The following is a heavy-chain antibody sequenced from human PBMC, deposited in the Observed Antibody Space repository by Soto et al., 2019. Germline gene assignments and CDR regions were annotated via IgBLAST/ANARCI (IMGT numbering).Heavy chain of an antibody. J-gene: IGHJ6*02. CDR1: GFTFSSYA. V-gene: IGHV3-23*01. CDR2: ISGSGGST. Sequence: GGSLRLSCAASGFTFSSYAMSWVRQAPGKGLEWVSAISGSGGSTYYADSVKGRFTISRDNSKNTLYLQMNSLRAEDTAVYYCAKDSSDVRFLEWLNHYYYYGMDVWGQGTTVTVSS. D-gene: IGHD3-3*01. CDR3: AKDSSDVRFLEWLNHYYYYGMDV.